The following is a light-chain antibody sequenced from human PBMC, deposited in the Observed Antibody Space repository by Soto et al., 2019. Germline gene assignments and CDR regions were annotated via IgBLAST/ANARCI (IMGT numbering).Light chain of an antibody. CDR3: SSYAGSNNFVV. Sequence: QSVLTQPPSASGSPGQSVTISCTGTSSDVGRYNSVSWYQQHPGKAPKLMIYEVSKRPSGVPDRFSGSASGNTASLTVSGLQAEDEADYYCSSYAGSNNFVVFGGGTKLTVL. J-gene: IGLJ2*01. CDR2: EVS. V-gene: IGLV2-8*01. CDR1: SSDVGRYNS.